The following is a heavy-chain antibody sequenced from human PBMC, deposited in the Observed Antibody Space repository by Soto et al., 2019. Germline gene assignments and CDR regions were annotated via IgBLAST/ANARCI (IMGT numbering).Heavy chain of an antibody. CDR3: AREVPPRYSDL. CDR1: GASFSDSY. D-gene: IGHD1-1*01. J-gene: IGHJ2*01. CDR2: INHSGST. V-gene: IGHV4-34*01. Sequence: QVRLQQWGAGLLKPSETLSLTCAVYGASFSDSYWNWIRQPPGKGLEWIGEINHSGSTIYNTSLERXXTXSXVTSRKQFTLKMRSATAADTAVYYCAREVPPRYSDLWGRGTPVTVSS.